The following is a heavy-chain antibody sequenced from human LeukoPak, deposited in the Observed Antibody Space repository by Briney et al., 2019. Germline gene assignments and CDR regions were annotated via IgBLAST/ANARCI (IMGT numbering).Heavy chain of an antibody. Sequence: PSETLSLTCAVSGYSISSGYYWGWIRPPPGKGLEWIGSIYHSGSTYYNPSLKSRITISVDTSKNQFSLKLSSVTAADTAVYYCALTPRGEIDYWGQGTLVTVSS. J-gene: IGHJ4*02. V-gene: IGHV4-38-2*01. CDR1: GYSISSGYY. CDR2: IYHSGST. CDR3: ALTPRGEIDY. D-gene: IGHD3-10*01.